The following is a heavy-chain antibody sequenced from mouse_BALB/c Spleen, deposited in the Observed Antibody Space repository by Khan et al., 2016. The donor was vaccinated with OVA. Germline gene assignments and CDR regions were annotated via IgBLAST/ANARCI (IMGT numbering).Heavy chain of an antibody. CDR2: IWSAGST. Sequence: GELVESGPGLVQPSQSLSITCTVSGFPLTNYSVHWVRQSPGKGLEWLGVIWSAGSTDYNAAFISRLTISQDNSRPPVFFKMTSLQPKNTALYYGARRGYDYGRGALFAYWGQGTLVTVSA. J-gene: IGHJ3*01. CDR3: ARRGYDYGRGALFAY. D-gene: IGHD2-4*01. CDR1: GFPLTNYS. V-gene: IGHV2-2*02.